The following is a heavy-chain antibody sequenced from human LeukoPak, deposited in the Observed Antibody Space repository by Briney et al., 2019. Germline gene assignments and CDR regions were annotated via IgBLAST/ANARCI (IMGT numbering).Heavy chain of an antibody. CDR1: GFTFSSYG. CDR2: IGGRDGST. D-gene: IGHD5-24*01. Sequence: GGSLRLSCAASGFTFSSYGMSWVRQAPGKGLEWVSVIGGRDGSTYYADSVKGRFTISRDNSKNTLYLQMNSLRAEDTAVYYCAKINVENADYFDYWGQGTLVTVSS. V-gene: IGHV3-23*01. J-gene: IGHJ4*02. CDR3: AKINVENADYFDY.